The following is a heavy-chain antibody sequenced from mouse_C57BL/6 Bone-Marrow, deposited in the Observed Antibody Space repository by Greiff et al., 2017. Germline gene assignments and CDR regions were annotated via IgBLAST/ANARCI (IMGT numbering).Heavy chain of an antibody. Sequence: QVQLQQSGAELVRPGASVKLSCKASGYTFTDYYINWVKQRPGQGLEWIARIYTGSGNTYYNEKFKGKDTLTAEKSSSTAYMQLSSLTSEDSAVYFCARGTTVVPPWSFDVWGTGTTVTVSS. CDR1: GYTFTDYY. CDR2: IYTGSGNT. J-gene: IGHJ1*03. D-gene: IGHD1-1*01. CDR3: ARGTTVVPPWSFDV. V-gene: IGHV1-76*01.